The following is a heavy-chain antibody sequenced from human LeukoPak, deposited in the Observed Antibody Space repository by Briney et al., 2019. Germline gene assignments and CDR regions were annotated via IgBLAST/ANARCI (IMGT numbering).Heavy chain of an antibody. Sequence: KTSETLSLTCAVYGGSFSGYYWSWIRQPPGKGLEWIGEINHSGSTNNNPSLKSRVTISVDMSKNQFSLKLSSVTAADTAVYYCARNPIMVRGVINRYYYYYMDVWGKGTTVTISS. V-gene: IGHV4-34*01. CDR3: ARNPIMVRGVINRYYYYYMDV. J-gene: IGHJ6*03. D-gene: IGHD3-10*01. CDR2: INHSGST. CDR1: GGSFSGYY.